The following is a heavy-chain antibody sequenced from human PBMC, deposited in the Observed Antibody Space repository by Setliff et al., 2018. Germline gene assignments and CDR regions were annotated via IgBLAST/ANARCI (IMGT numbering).Heavy chain of an antibody. CDR1: GGIFSSYA. V-gene: IGHV1-69*06. D-gene: IGHD3-22*01. CDR2: IIPIFGTA. CDR3: ARDRPPYYYDSSGYYYSAGNFDY. J-gene: IGHJ4*02. Sequence: SVKVSCKASGGIFSSYAISWVRQAPGQGLEWMGRIIPIFGTANYAQKFQGRVTITADKSTSTAYMELSSLRSEDTAVYYCARDRPPYYYDSSGYYYSAGNFDYWGQGTLVTVSS.